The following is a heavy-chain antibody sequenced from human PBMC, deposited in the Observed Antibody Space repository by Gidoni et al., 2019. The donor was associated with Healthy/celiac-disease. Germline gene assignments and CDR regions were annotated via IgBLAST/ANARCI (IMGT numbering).Heavy chain of an antibody. V-gene: IGHV3-20*04. D-gene: IGHD6-13*01. J-gene: IGHJ3*02. CDR1: VLTFASDG. Sequence: EVQLVEYGGGVVRPGGSLSLSCSASVLTFASDGMSWVRQAPGKGLEWVSGINWNGGSTGYADSVKGRFTISRDNAKNSLYLQMNSLRAEDTALYYCARSAPEGSWYGDAFDIWGQGTMVTVSS. CDR2: INWNGGST. CDR3: ARSAPEGSWYGDAFDI.